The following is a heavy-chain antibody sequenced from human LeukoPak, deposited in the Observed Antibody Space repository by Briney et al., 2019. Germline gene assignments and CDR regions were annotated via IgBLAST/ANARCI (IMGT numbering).Heavy chain of an antibody. J-gene: IGHJ4*02. CDR2: INTSGST. V-gene: IGHV4-34*01. CDR3: SRCQRGSSHQYYRGTYLFDY. D-gene: IGHD1-26*01. CDR1: GGSFSGYY. Sequence: PSETLSLTCAVYGGSFSGYYWSWIRQPPGKGLEWIGEINTSGSTNYNPSLKSRVTISVDTSKNQFSLKLSSVTAADTAVYYCSRCQRGSSHQYYRGTYLFDYWGQGRLPSVPS.